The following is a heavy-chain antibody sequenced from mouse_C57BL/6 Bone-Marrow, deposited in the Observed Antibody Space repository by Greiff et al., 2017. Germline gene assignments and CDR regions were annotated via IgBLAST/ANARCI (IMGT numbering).Heavy chain of an antibody. Sequence: QVHVKQPGAELVKPGASVKMSCKASGYTFTSYWITWVKQRPGQGLEWIGDLYPGSGSTNYNEKFKSKATLTVDTSSSTAYMKLSSLTSEDSAVYYCARRGWLLRDFDYWGQGTTLTVSS. J-gene: IGHJ2*01. CDR1: GYTFTSYW. D-gene: IGHD2-3*01. CDR3: ARRGWLLRDFDY. CDR2: LYPGSGST. V-gene: IGHV1-55*01.